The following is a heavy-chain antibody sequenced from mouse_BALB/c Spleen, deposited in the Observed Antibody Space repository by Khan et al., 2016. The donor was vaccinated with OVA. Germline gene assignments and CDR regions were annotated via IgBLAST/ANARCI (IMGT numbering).Heavy chain of an antibody. Sequence: QVQLKQSGPGLVAPSQSLSITCTISGFSFTNYGIHWVRQPPGKGLAWLVVIWSDGSTSYNSALKSRLSISRDNSKSQVFLRMNSLQTDDTAMYYCARQPYFHYYIMDYWGQGTSVIVSS. J-gene: IGHJ4*01. D-gene: IGHD2-10*01. CDR3: ARQPYFHYYIMDY. CDR1: GFSFTNYG. CDR2: IWSDGST. V-gene: IGHV2-6-1*01.